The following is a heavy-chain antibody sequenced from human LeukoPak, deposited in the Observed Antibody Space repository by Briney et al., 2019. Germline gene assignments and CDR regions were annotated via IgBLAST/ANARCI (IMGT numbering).Heavy chain of an antibody. V-gene: IGHV4-34*01. Sequence: KPSETLSLTCAVYGGSFSGYYWSWIRQPPGKGLEWIGEINHSGSTNYNPSLKSRVTISVDTSKNQFSLKLSSVTAADTAVYYCARHGIFPQGYDSSGYWGQGTLVTVSS. J-gene: IGHJ4*02. CDR2: INHSGST. CDR3: ARHGIFPQGYDSSGY. CDR1: GGSFSGYY. D-gene: IGHD3-22*01.